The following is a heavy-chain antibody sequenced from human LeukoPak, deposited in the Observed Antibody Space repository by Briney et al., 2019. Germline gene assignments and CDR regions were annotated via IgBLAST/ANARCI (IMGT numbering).Heavy chain of an antibody. D-gene: IGHD6-13*01. J-gene: IGHJ4*02. CDR2: IYIDGTT. Sequence: GGSLRLSCAASGFIVSHNYMTWVRQAPGKGLEWISVIYIDGTTYYADSVKGRFTISRDQANNTLYLQMNSLRAEDTAVYYCARAPPSIAAAGPHFDYWGQGTLVTVSS. CDR1: GFIVSHNY. CDR3: ARAPPSIAAAGPHFDY. V-gene: IGHV3-53*05.